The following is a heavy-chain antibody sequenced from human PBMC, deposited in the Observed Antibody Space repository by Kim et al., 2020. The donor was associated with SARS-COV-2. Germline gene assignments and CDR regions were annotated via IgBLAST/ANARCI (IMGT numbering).Heavy chain of an antibody. J-gene: IGHJ4*02. D-gene: IGHD1-26*01. CDR3: TTDGGVGATNVGY. V-gene: IGHV3-15*01. Sequence: YAAPVEGKFTISRDDSKNALYLQMDSLKTEDTAVYYCTTDGGVGATNVGYWGQGTLVTVSS.